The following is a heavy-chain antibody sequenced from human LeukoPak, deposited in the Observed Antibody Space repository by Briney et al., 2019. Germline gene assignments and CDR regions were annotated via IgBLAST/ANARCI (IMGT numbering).Heavy chain of an antibody. Sequence: PGGSLRLSCAASRFTLSSYGMHYVCQAPGKGLQWVAAVSYDGNDKYYEDSVKGRFTISRDNHKNTLYLEISSLISEDTAVYYCAKDCEAPAGSSSWPFDYWGQGTQVTVSS. CDR2: VSYDGNDK. V-gene: IGHV3-30*18. CDR3: AKDCEAPAGSSSWPFDY. J-gene: IGHJ4*02. D-gene: IGHD6-13*01. CDR1: RFTLSSYG.